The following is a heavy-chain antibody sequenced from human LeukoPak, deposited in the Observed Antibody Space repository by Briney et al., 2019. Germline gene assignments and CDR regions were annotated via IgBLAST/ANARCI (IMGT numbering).Heavy chain of an antibody. J-gene: IGHJ2*01. D-gene: IGHD3-22*01. CDR3: ARDRGIYDKSGYRGDWYFDL. CDR2: INHSGST. V-gene: IGHV4-34*01. Sequence: SETLSLTCAVYGGSFSGYYWSWIRQPPGKGLEWIGEINHSGSTNYNPSLKSRVTISVDTSKNQFSLKLSSVTAADTAVYYCARDRGIYDKSGYRGDWYFDLWGRGTLVTVSS. CDR1: GGSFSGYY.